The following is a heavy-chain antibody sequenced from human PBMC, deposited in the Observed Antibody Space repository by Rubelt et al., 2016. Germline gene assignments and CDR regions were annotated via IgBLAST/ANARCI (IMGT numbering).Heavy chain of an antibody. J-gene: IGHJ5*02. V-gene: IGHV4-59*01. CDR2: IYYSGIT. Sequence: QVQLQESGPGLVKSSETLSLTCTVSGGSINSYYWSWIRQPPGKGLEWIGYIYYSGITNYNPSLKSRVTISADTSKNQFSLKLSSVIAADTAVYYCARASTEYYASSGYYYSWFDPWGQGTLVTVSS. CDR3: ARASTEYYASSGYYYSWFDP. CDR1: GGSINSYY. D-gene: IGHD3-22*01.